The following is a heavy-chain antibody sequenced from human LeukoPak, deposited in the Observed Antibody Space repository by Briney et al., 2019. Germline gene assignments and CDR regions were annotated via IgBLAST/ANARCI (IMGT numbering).Heavy chain of an antibody. V-gene: IGHV4-4*08. CDR2: IAASGTT. D-gene: IGHD6-19*01. CDR3: ARDQGNSDSSGWYWFDP. Sequence: SSETLSLTCSVSGGSIESYYWSWIRQPPGKGLEFIGYIAASGTTKHNPSLKSRVTLSMDTSKNQFSLKLSSVTAADTAVYYCARDQGNSDSSGWYWFDPWGQGTLVTVSS. CDR1: GGSIESYY. J-gene: IGHJ5*02.